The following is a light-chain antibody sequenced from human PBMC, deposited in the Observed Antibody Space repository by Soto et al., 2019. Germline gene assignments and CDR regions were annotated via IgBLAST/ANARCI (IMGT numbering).Light chain of an antibody. Sequence: QAVVTQPPSVSGAPGQRVTISCTGSGSNIGAGYDVHWYQHLPGTAPRLVIYDNTKRPSGVPDRMSASKAGASASLAIAGLQEEDEADYSCQSYDKDFNWVFGGGTKLTVL. J-gene: IGLJ3*02. CDR3: QSYDKDFNWV. CDR2: DNT. CDR1: GSNIGAGYD. V-gene: IGLV1-40*03.